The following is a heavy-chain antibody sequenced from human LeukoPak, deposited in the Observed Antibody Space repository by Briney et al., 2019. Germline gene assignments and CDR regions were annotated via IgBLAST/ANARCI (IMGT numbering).Heavy chain of an antibody. V-gene: IGHV5-51*01. D-gene: IGHD3-22*01. CDR3: ARGNNYDSSKIDY. Sequence: GESLKISCKGSGYSFTTYWIGWVRQMPGKGLEWMGIIYPSDSDTRYSPSFQGQVTISADKSINTAYLHWSSLRASDTAMYYCARGNNYDSSKIDYWGQGTLVTVSS. J-gene: IGHJ4*02. CDR1: GYSFTTYW. CDR2: IYPSDSDT.